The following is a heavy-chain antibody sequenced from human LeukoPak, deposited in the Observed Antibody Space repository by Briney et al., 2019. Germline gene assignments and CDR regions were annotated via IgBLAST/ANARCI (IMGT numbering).Heavy chain of an antibody. V-gene: IGHV3-23*01. CDR3: TKDQGLLWFGELNV. D-gene: IGHD3-10*01. CDR1: GFTFSSHA. CDR2: FSGSGGRT. J-gene: IGHJ6*04. Sequence: PGGSLRLSCAASGFTFSSHAMSWVRQAPGKGLEWVSAFSGSGGRTYYADSVKGRFTSSRDNSKNMVSLQMNSLRAEDTAVYYCTKDQGLLWFGELNVWGKGATVTVSS.